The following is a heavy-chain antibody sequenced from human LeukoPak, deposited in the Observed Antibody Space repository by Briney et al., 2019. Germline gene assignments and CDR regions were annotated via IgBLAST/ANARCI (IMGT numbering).Heavy chain of an antibody. D-gene: IGHD5-12*01. CDR2: IYYSGST. CDR1: GGSISSSSYY. J-gene: IGHJ4*02. Sequence: PSETLSLTCTVSGGSISSSSYYWGWIRQPPGKGLEWIGSIYYSGSTYYSPSLKSRVTISVDTSKNQFSLKLSSVTAADTAVYYCARRRRSGYDHSGDFDYWGQGTLVTVSS. V-gene: IGHV4-39*01. CDR3: ARRRRSGYDHSGDFDY.